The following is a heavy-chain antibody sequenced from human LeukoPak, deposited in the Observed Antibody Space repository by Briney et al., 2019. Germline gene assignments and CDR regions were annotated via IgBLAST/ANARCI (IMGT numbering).Heavy chain of an antibody. D-gene: IGHD6-19*01. CDR3: TRGSSGRRDN. J-gene: IGHJ4*02. CDR2: MNPNSGNT. Sequence: ASVNLSCKASGYTFTSCDINWVRQATGQGLEWMVWMNPNSGNTGYVQSFQGRITMTRDISIGKAYMALSTLTSEDTAIYYCTRGSSGRRDNWGQGTLVTVSA. V-gene: IGHV1-8*01. CDR1: GYTFTSCD.